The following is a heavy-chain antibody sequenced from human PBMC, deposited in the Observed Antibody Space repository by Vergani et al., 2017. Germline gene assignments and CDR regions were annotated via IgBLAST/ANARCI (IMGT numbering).Heavy chain of an antibody. CDR3: ARTIFGVVISRRRGGAFDI. D-gene: IGHD3-3*01. V-gene: IGHV1-46*01. CDR2: INPSGGST. J-gene: IGHJ3*02. Sequence: QVPLVQSGAEVKKPGASVKVSCKASGYTFTSYYMHWVRQAPGQGLEWMGIINPSGGSTSYAQKFQGRVTMTRDTSTSTVYMELSSLRSEDTAVYYCARTIFGVVISRRRGGAFDIWGQGTMVTVSS. CDR1: GYTFTSYY.